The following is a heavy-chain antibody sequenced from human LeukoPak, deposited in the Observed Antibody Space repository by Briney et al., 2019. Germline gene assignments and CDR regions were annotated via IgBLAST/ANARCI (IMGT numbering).Heavy chain of an antibody. Sequence: SETPSPPRAVYGGSFNGLYLSWVRPPPRQGREWVGEIKHSGSTNYNPSLKSRVTISVDTSKNQFSLNLSSVTAADTAVYYCASLRYYYGSGSYFYSYYYGMDVWGQGTTVTVSS. CDR3: ASLRYYYGSGSYFYSYYYGMDV. CDR1: GGSFNGLY. CDR2: IKHSGST. V-gene: IGHV4-34*01. J-gene: IGHJ6*02. D-gene: IGHD3-10*01.